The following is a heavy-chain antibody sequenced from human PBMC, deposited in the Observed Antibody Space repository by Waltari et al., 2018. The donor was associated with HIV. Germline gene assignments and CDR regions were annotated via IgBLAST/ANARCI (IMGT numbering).Heavy chain of an antibody. CDR3: ASHRYSGYDKYFYYYYGMDV. D-gene: IGHD1-26*01. CDR1: GFTFSNYW. Sequence: MVESGGDLVQPGGSLRLSCAASGFTFSNYWMSWFRQAPGKGLEWVANIKQDGGETYYVDSVRGRFTISRDNAMNSLYLQMNSLRSEDTAVYYCASHRYSGYDKYFYYYYGMDVWGQGTTVTVSS. J-gene: IGHJ6*02. CDR2: IKQDGGET. V-gene: IGHV3-7*01.